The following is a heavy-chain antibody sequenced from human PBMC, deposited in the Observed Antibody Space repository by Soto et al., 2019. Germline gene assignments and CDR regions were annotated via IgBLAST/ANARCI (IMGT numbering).Heavy chain of an antibody. J-gene: IGHJ4*02. CDR1: GYSFTGYY. Sequence: ASVKVSCKASGYSFTGYYVHWVRLAPGQGLEWTGWISPNSGGTNHAQKLQGRVTMTTDTSTSTAYMELRSLRSDDTAVYYCARDGSGYDWVIDYWGQGTLVTVSS. V-gene: IGHV1-2*02. CDR2: ISPNSGGT. D-gene: IGHD5-12*01. CDR3: ARDGSGYDWVIDY.